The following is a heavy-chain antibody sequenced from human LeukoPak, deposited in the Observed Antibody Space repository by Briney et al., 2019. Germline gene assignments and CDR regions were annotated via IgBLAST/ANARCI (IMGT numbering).Heavy chain of an antibody. Sequence: GESLKISCKGSGYSFTSYRIGWVRQMPGKGLEWMGIIYPGDSDTRYSPSFQGQVTISADKSISAAYLQWSSLKASDTAMYYCARRGYCSGGSCYYFDYWGQGTLVTVSS. CDR1: GYSFTSYR. CDR3: ARRGYCSGGSCYYFDY. CDR2: IYPGDSDT. D-gene: IGHD2-15*01. J-gene: IGHJ4*02. V-gene: IGHV5-51*01.